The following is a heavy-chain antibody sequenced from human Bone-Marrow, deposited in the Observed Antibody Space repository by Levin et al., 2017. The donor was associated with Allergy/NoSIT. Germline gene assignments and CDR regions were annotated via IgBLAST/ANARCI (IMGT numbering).Heavy chain of an antibody. D-gene: IGHD3-16*02. Sequence: GGSLRLSCTTSGFTFGDFGMGWVRQAPGKGLEWVGFIRSKPFGGTTDYAASVKGRFSISRDDSKDIAYLQMNSLRTEDTAVYYCARELYDYTWGSYRSFDSWGQGTLVTVSS. CDR1: GFTFGDFG. J-gene: IGHJ4*02. CDR2: IRSKPFGGTT. V-gene: IGHV3-49*04. CDR3: ARELYDYTWGSYRSFDS.